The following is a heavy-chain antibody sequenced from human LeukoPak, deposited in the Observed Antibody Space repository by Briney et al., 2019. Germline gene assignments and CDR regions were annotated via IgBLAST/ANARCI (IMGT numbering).Heavy chain of an antibody. CDR3: ARDVYDILTGYPY. CDR1: GFTFSDYY. CDR2: ISNSGTII. Sequence: GGSLRLSCAASGFTFSDYYMSWIRQAPGKGLEWVSYISNSGTIISYADSVKGRFTISRDNTKNSLYLQMNSLRAEDTAVYYCARDVYDILTGYPYWGQGTLVTVSS. D-gene: IGHD3-9*01. V-gene: IGHV3-11*01. J-gene: IGHJ4*02.